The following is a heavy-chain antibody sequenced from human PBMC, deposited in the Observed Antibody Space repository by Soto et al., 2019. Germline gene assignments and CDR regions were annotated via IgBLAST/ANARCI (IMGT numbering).Heavy chain of an antibody. CDR3: ARIPLDYCSSTSCYARGIYYYYYGMDV. CDR1: GYSFTSYW. Sequence: PGESLKISCKGSGYSFTSYWIGWVRQMPGKGLEWMGIIYPGDSDTRYSPSFQGQVTISADKSISTAYLQWSSLKASDTAMYYCARIPLDYCSSTSCYARGIYYYYYGMDVWGQGTTVTVSS. D-gene: IGHD2-2*01. CDR2: IYPGDSDT. V-gene: IGHV5-51*01. J-gene: IGHJ6*02.